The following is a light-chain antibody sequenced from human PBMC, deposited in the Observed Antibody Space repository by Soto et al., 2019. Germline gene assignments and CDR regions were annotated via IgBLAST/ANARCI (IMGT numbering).Light chain of an antibody. V-gene: IGKV3-15*01. J-gene: IGKJ1*01. CDR1: QSVSRN. Sequence: MTQSPATQAVPPWETTTLYCRASQSVSRNLAWYQQRPGQAPRLLIYGASTRATGIPARFSGSGSETEFTLTISSLQSEDFAVYYCQQYGSLVTFGQGTKVDIK. CDR3: QQYGSLVT. CDR2: GAS.